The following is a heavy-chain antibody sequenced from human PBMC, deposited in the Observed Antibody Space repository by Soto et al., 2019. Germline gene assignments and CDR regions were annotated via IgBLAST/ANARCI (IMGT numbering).Heavy chain of an antibody. V-gene: IGHV1-18*01. Sequence: QVQLVQSGAEVKNPGASVKVSCKTSGYTFTKYGVGWVRQAPGQGLEWMGWISGSSGNANYAEKVQGRITLTTDTSTSTAYIELRSRRSDDTAVNYGAREMAGLGGEYDYWGQGTLVTVSS. CDR3: AREMAGLGGEYDY. J-gene: IGHJ4*02. D-gene: IGHD3-16*01. CDR1: GYTFTKYG. CDR2: ISGSSGNA.